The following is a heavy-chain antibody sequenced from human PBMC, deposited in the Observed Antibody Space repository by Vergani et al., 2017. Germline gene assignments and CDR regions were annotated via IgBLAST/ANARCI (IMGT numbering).Heavy chain of an antibody. Sequence: EVQLVESGGGLVQPGGSLRLSCAASGFTFSSYWMSWVRQAPGKGLEWVANIKHDGSEKYYVDSVKGRFTISRDNSKNSLYLQMNILRAEDTAVYYCARGRPPFPGLFDYWGQGTLVTVSS. V-gene: IGHV3-7*04. CDR1: GFTFSSYW. D-gene: IGHD1-1*01. J-gene: IGHJ4*02. CDR2: IKHDGSEK. CDR3: ARGRPPFPGLFDY.